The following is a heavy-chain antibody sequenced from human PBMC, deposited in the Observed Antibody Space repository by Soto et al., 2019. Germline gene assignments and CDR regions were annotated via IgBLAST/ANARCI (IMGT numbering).Heavy chain of an antibody. V-gene: IGHV4-39*01. J-gene: IGHJ5*02. CDR3: VRLPTGSPNWFDP. D-gene: IGHD3-9*01. CDR1: GGFITTSQYH. CDR2: IHHSGTT. Sequence: PSETLSLTCTVSGGFITTSQYHWGWVRQTPGKGLEWMGTIHHSGTTHVKASPKSRATMSVDSSKNQFSLKLTSLTAADTAVYYCVRLPTGSPNWFDPWGQGIRVTVSS.